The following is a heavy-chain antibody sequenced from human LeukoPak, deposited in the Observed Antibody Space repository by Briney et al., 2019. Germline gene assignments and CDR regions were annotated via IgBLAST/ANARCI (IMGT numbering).Heavy chain of an antibody. V-gene: IGHV3-48*04. J-gene: IGHJ4*02. CDR3: ARAGKGYYYDSSGYLDY. D-gene: IGHD3-22*01. Sequence: GGSLRLSCAASGFSFSSYSLNWVRQAPGKGLEWVSYISSSGSTIYYADSVKGRFTISRDNAKNSLYLQMNSLRAEDTAVYYCARAGKGYYYDSSGYLDYWGQGTLVTVSS. CDR1: GFSFSSYS. CDR2: ISSSGSTI.